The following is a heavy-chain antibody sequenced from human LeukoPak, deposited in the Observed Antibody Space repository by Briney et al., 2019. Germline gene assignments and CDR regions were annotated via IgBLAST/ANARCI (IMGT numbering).Heavy chain of an antibody. J-gene: IGHJ4*02. Sequence: SETLSLTCTVSGGSISSSSYFWGWIRPPPGKGLEWIGSINYSGSTYYNPSLKSRVTISVDTSMNQFSLKLSSVTAADTAVYYCARRFIGDHSSDYSLFDYWGQGTLVTVSS. CDR3: ARRFIGDHSSDYSLFDY. CDR2: INYSGST. CDR1: GGSISSSSYF. D-gene: IGHD3-22*01. V-gene: IGHV4-39*01.